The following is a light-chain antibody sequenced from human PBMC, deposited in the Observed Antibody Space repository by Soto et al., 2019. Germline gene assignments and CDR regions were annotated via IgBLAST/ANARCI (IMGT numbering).Light chain of an antibody. CDR3: LQRSNWPRT. CDR2: DAS. J-gene: IGKJ1*01. V-gene: IGKV3-11*01. Sequence: EILLTQSPATLSLSPGERATLSCRASQSVGSLLAWFQQKPGQAPRLLIYDASNRAPGIPARFSGSGSGTDFTLTSSSLEPEDFAVYYCLQRSNWPRTFGLGTKLEIK. CDR1: QSVGSL.